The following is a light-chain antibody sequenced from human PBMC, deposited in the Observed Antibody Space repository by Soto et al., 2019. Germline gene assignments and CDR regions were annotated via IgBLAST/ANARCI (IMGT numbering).Light chain of an antibody. V-gene: IGLV2-18*02. CDR2: EVS. CDR1: SSDVDSYNR. Sequence: QSALTQPRSVSGSPGQSVTISCTGISSDVDSYNRVSWYQQPPDTAPKLMIYEVSNRPSGVPDRFSGSKSGNTASLTISGLQAEDEADYYCCSYAGSHTWVFGTGTKLTVL. CDR3: CSYAGSHTWV. J-gene: IGLJ1*01.